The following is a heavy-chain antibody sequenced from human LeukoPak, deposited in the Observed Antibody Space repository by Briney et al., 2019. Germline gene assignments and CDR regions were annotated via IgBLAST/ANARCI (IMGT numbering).Heavy chain of an antibody. CDR2: IYPQDSDT. CDR3: ARWGSSSWYKWYYFDY. J-gene: IGHJ4*02. Sequence: GESLKISCKGSGYGFSIYWIGWGRQLPGKGLEWMGIIYPQDSDTRYSPSFQGQITISVDKSISTAYLQWSSLKASDTAMYYCARWGSSSWYKWYYFDYWGQGTLLTVSS. V-gene: IGHV5-51*01. CDR1: GYGFSIYW. D-gene: IGHD6-13*01.